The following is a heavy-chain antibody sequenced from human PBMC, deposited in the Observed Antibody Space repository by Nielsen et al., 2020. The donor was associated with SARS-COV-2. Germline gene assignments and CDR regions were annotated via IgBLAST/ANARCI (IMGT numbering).Heavy chain of an antibody. J-gene: IGHJ3*01. CDR1: GFTFSSYG. Sequence: GESLKISCAASGFTFSSYGMHWVRQAPGKGLVWVSRVSGDGSTTSYADSVKGRFTISRDNAKNTLYLQMNSPRAEDTAVYYCARDVEYNDILTGSYSRAFDLWGQGTMVTVSS. D-gene: IGHD3-9*01. CDR2: VSGDGSTT. V-gene: IGHV3-74*01. CDR3: ARDVEYNDILTGSYSRAFDL.